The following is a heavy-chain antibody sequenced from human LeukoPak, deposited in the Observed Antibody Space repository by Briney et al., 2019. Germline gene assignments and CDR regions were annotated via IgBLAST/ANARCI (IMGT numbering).Heavy chain of an antibody. V-gene: IGHV4-59*01. CDR3: ARQTYGSGFDAFDI. Sequence: SETLSLTCTVSGGSISSYYWSWIRQPPRKGLEWIGYIYYSGSTNYNPSLKSRVTISVDTSKNQFSLKLSSVTAADTAVYYCARQTYGSGFDAFDIWGQGTMVTVSS. J-gene: IGHJ3*02. D-gene: IGHD3-10*01. CDR1: GGSISSYY. CDR2: IYYSGST.